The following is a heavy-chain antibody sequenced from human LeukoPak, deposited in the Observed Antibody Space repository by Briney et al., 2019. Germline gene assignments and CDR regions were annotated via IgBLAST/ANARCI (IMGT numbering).Heavy chain of an antibody. Sequence: SETLSLTCTVSGGSISSYYWSWIRQPPGKGLEWIGYIYYSGSTNYNPSLKSRVTISVDTSKNQFSLKLTSVTAADTAVYYCARGAGYSYAWDYWGQGTLVTVSS. CDR2: IYYSGST. CDR1: GGSISSYY. V-gene: IGHV4-59*01. CDR3: ARGAGYSYAWDY. D-gene: IGHD5-18*01. J-gene: IGHJ4*02.